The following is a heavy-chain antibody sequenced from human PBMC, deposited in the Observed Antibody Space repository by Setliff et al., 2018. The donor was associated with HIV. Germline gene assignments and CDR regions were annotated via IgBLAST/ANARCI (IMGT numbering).Heavy chain of an antibody. CDR2: IDHTGNT. Sequence: SETLSLTCTVYGGSFSGYFWSWIRQPPGKGLEWIGEIDHTGNTNYNPSLKSRVTMSVDTSKNQFSLKLSSVTAADTAVYYCARDGMVRGSKAFGYWGQGTLVTVSS. CDR1: GGSFSGYF. D-gene: IGHD3-10*01. J-gene: IGHJ4*02. V-gene: IGHV4-34*10. CDR3: ARDGMVRGSKAFGY.